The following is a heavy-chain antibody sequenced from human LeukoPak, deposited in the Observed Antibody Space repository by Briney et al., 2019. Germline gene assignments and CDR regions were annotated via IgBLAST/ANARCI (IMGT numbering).Heavy chain of an antibody. CDR2: INSGGSGT. CDR3: ARGSDLKYFQY. J-gene: IGHJ1*01. V-gene: IGHV3-74*01. Sequence: GGSLRLSCAASGFAFSSNWMHWVRQTPGKGLVWVSRINSGGSGTSYADSVKGRFTISRDNAKNSLYLQMNSLRAEDMAVYYCARGSDLKYFQYWGQGTLVTVSS. CDR1: GFAFSSNW.